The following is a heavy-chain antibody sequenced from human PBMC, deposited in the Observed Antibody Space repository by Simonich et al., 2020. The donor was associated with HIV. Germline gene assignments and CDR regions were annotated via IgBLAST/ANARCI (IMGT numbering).Heavy chain of an antibody. CDR1: GGSFSGYY. J-gene: IGHJ1*01. V-gene: IGHV4-34*01. Sequence: QGQLQQWGAGLLKPSETLSLTCAVYGGSFSGYYWSWILQPPGKGLEWIGEINHRGRTNYNPSLKSRVTISVDTSKNQFSRKLSSVTAADTAVYYCARLIAGGLGEYFQHWGQGTLVTVSS. CDR2: INHRGRT. CDR3: ARLIAGGLGEYFQH. D-gene: IGHD2-8*02.